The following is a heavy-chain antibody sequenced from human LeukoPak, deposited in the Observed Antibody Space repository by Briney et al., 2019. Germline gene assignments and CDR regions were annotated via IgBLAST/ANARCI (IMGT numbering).Heavy chain of an antibody. J-gene: IGHJ4*02. V-gene: IGHV3-11*01. CDR2: IGNGGSNIM. CDR1: GFTLSDYY. CDR3: ARDKSNKGHDC. Sequence: PGGSLRLSCAASGFTLSDYYMTWIRQAPGKGLEWISYIGNGGSNIMLYADSVKGRFTVFRDYAKNSLYLQINSLRAEDTAVYYCARDKSNKGHDCWGQETLVTVSS.